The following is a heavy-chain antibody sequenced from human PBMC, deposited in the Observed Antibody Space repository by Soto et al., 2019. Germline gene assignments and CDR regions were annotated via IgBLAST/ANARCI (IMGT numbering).Heavy chain of an antibody. V-gene: IGHV3-30*18. CDR1: GFTFSSFG. Sequence: QVQLVESGGGVVQPGVSLRLSCAASGFTFSSFGMHWVRQAPGKGLEWVALISYDGSNDYYADSVKGRFTISRDNSRDTLYVQMNSLRDDDTAVYYCAKGVYSTDYSGMDVWGQGTTVTVSS. CDR2: ISYDGSND. CDR3: AKGVYSTDYSGMDV. J-gene: IGHJ6*02. D-gene: IGHD6-13*01.